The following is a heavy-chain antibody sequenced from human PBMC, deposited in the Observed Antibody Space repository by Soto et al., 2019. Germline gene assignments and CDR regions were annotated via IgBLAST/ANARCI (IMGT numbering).Heavy chain of an antibody. V-gene: IGHV5-51*01. CDR2: IYPDDSDT. Sequence: GESLKISCKGSGYSFTTYWIGWVRQMPGKGLEWMGIIYPDDSDTRYSPSFQGQVTISADKSTGTAYLQWSSLKASDTAMYYCARRHDTSGYCDYWGQGTQVTVSS. J-gene: IGHJ4*02. CDR3: ARRHDTSGYCDY. D-gene: IGHD3-22*01. CDR1: GYSFTTYW.